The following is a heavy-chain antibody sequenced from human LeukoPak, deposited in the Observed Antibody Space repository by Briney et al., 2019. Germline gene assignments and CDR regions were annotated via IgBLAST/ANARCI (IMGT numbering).Heavy chain of an antibody. D-gene: IGHD3-22*01. CDR2: IKQDGSEK. CDR1: GFTFSSYW. J-gene: IGHJ5*02. CDR3: ARTSITMIANWFDP. V-gene: IGHV3-7*01. Sequence: GGSLRLSCAASGFTFSSYWMSWVRQAPGKGLEWVANIKQDGSEKYYVDSVEGRFTLSRDNAKNSLYLQMNSLRAEDTAVYYCARTSITMIANWFDPWGQGTLVTVSS.